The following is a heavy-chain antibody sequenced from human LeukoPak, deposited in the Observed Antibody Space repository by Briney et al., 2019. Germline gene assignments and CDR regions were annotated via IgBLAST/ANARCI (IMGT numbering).Heavy chain of an antibody. J-gene: IGHJ6*02. CDR1: GFTFSSYG. V-gene: IGHV3-30*18. D-gene: IGHD3-10*01. Sequence: GGSLRLSCAASGFTFSSYGMHWVRQAPGKGLEWVTLISYDGSNKYYADSVKGRFTISRDDSKSTLCLQVNSLRAEDTAVYYCAKDLITMVRGSAMDVWGQGTTVTVSS. CDR2: ISYDGSNK. CDR3: AKDLITMVRGSAMDV.